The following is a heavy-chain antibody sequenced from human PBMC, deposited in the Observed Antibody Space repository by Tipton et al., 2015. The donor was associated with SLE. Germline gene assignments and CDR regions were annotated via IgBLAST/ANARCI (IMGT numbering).Heavy chain of an antibody. CDR1: GGTFSNYG. Sequence: QSGAEVKKPGSSVKVSCKASGGTFSNYGISWVRQAPGQGLEWMGGIIPIFGTANNAQKFQGRVTNSTDESTSTVYLELSSLRSEDTAVYYCARGDDYSHYPYWGQGTLVTVSS. D-gene: IGHD4-11*01. CDR2: IIPIFGTA. J-gene: IGHJ4*02. V-gene: IGHV1-69*05. CDR3: ARGDDYSHYPY.